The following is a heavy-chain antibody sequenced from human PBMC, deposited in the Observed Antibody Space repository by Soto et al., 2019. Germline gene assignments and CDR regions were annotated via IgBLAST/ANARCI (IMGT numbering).Heavy chain of an antibody. Sequence: QVQLVESGGGVVQPGRPLRLSCAASGFSVSAYTVHWVRQAPGKGLEWVAVISSDGNHKYYTDSVKGRFAISRDTSTNTVFRQMSSLGPEDTAVYYCARWEQPLIDYWGQGTLVTVSS. CDR3: ARWEQPLIDY. CDR2: ISSDGNHK. D-gene: IGHD1-1*01. CDR1: GFSVSAYT. V-gene: IGHV3-30*09. J-gene: IGHJ4*02.